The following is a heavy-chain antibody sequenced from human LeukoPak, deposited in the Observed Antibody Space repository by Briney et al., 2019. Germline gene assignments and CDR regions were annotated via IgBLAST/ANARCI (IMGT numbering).Heavy chain of an antibody. CDR2: INPNSGGT. CDR1: GYTFTAYY. Sequence: ASVKVSCKASGYTFTAYYIHWVRQAPGQGLEWMGWINPNSGGTNYAQKFQGRVTLTRDTSITTAYMELSRLRSGDTAVYYCAKARGLYCSSTSCYDCDVWGKGTTVTVSS. CDR3: AKARGLYCSSTSCYDCDV. V-gene: IGHV1-2*02. D-gene: IGHD2-2*01. J-gene: IGHJ6*04.